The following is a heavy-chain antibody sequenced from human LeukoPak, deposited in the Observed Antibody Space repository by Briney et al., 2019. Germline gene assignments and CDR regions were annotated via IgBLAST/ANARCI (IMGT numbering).Heavy chain of an antibody. CDR1: VLKFSNYA. V-gene: IGHV3-23*01. CDR3: AKDTQLGFYYVVH. J-gene: IGHJ4*02. CDR2: ISGGGGST. Sequence: GGSVKLSCAPSVLKFSNYAMRWLRQAPERGLEWVSAISGGGGSTYYADSVKGRFTISRDNSKNTLYLQMNNLRAEDTADYFCAKDTQLGFYYVVHWGQKTLVTVTP. D-gene: IGHD1-26*01.